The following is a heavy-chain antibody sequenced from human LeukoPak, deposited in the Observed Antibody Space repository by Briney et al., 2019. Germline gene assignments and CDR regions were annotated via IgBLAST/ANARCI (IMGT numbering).Heavy chain of an antibody. V-gene: IGHV4-39*07. Sequence: SETLSLTCTVSGGPISSSRYYWGWIRQPPGKGLEWIGSIYHSGSTYYNPSLKSRVTISVDRSKNQFSLKLSSVTAADTAVYYCARDSGAAAGSYYYYYMDVWGKGTTVTVSS. D-gene: IGHD6-13*01. CDR2: IYHSGST. CDR1: GGPISSSRYY. J-gene: IGHJ6*03. CDR3: ARDSGAAAGSYYYYYMDV.